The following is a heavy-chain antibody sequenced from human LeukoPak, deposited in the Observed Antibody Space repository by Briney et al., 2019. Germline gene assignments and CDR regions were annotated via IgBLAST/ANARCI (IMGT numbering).Heavy chain of an antibody. CDR1: GFTFSSYA. Sequence: GGSLRLSCAASGFTFSSYAMSWVRQAPGKGLEWVSAISGSGGSTYYADSVKGRFTISRDNSKNTLYLQMNSLRAEDTAAYYCAKDQIAVAGPGNAFDIWGQGTMVTVSS. D-gene: IGHD6-19*01. CDR3: AKDQIAVAGPGNAFDI. CDR2: ISGSGGST. V-gene: IGHV3-23*01. J-gene: IGHJ3*02.